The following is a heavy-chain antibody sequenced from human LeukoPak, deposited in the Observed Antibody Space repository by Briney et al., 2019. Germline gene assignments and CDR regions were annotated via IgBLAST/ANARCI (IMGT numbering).Heavy chain of an antibody. CDR2: IYSGGST. J-gene: IGHJ4*02. CDR1: GFTVSSNY. D-gene: IGHD3-16*01. CDR3: ARTRGEYYFDY. V-gene: IGHV3-66*01. Sequence: GGSLRLSCAASGFTVSSNYMSWVPQAPGKGLEWVSVIYSGGSTYYADSVKGRFTISRDNSKNTLYLQMNSLRAEDTAVYYCARTRGEYYFDYWGQGTLVTVSS.